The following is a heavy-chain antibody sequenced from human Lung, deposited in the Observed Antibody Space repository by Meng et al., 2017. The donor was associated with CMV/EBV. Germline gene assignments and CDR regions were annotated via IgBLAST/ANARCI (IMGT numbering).Heavy chain of an antibody. CDR2: IYYSGGT. Sequence: QTLSLTXPVSGGSINSVGYYWTWIRQHPGKGLEWIGYIYYSGGTNYNPSLQSRVTISVDTSKNQFSLKLSSVTAADTAMYYCARSVGCSSTYCYTYTSSWYPDYWGQGTLVTVSS. V-gene: IGHV4-31*03. CDR3: ARSVGCSSTYCYTYTSSWYPDY. CDR1: GGSINSVGYY. D-gene: IGHD6-13*01. J-gene: IGHJ4*02.